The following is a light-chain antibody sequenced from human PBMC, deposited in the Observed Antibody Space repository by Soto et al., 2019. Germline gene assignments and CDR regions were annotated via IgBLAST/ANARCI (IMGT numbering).Light chain of an antibody. V-gene: IGKV3-15*01. CDR3: QQYNNWPYT. Sequence: EIVMTQSPATLSVSPGERAALSCRASQSVNSNFAWYQQKPGQAPRLLIYGASTRATDIPARFSGSGSGTEFTRTISSLQSEDFAVYYCQQYNNWPYTFGQGTKLEIK. CDR2: GAS. J-gene: IGKJ2*01. CDR1: QSVNSN.